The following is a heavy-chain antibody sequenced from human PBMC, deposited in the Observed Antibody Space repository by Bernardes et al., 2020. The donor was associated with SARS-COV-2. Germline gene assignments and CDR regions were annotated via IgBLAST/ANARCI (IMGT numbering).Heavy chain of an antibody. V-gene: IGHV4-61*02. Sequence: SETLSLTCTVSDGSISSGSYYWSWIRQPAGKGLECIGRIYTSGSTNYNPSLEGRVTISLDTPKNQFSLRLNSVTAADTAVYYCARDLLQDYGLDVWGQGITVIVSS. CDR2: IYTSGST. CDR3: ARDLLQDYGLDV. D-gene: IGHD2-15*01. J-gene: IGHJ6*02. CDR1: DGSISSGSYY.